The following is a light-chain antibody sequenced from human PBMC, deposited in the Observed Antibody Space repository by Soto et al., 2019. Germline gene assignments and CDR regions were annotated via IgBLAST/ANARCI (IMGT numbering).Light chain of an antibody. CDR3: QQRTSWPLLT. Sequence: DIVLTQSPAALSLSPGERASLSCRANQSVGNSLAWYQQKLGQPPRLLIYDASTRATGVPARFSGSGSGTDFTLTISSLEPEDFAVYYCQQRTSWPLLTFGGGTKVEIK. CDR2: DAS. CDR1: QSVGNS. V-gene: IGKV3-11*01. J-gene: IGKJ4*01.